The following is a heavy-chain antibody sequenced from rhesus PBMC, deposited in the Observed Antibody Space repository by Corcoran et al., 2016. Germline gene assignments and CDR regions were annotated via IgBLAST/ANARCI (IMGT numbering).Heavy chain of an antibody. CDR2: IDSSGST. CDR1: GGSISSSY. CDR3: AEGDGGSNFFDY. V-gene: IGHV4S11*01. J-gene: IGHJ4*01. D-gene: IGHD4-29*01. Sequence: QVQLQESGPGLVKPSATLSLPCAVSGGSISSSYWSWIRQAPGKGLEWNWRIDSSGSTYCNPALKRRVTLSVDTSKNQFARKLSSVTAADTAVYYCAEGDGGSNFFDYWGQGVLVTVSA.